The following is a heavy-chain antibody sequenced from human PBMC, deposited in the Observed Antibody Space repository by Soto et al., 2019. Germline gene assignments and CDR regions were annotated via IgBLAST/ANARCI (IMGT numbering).Heavy chain of an antibody. Sequence: QVQLQESGPGLVKPSETLSLTCTVSGGSISSYYWSWIRQPPGKGLEWIGYIYYSGSTNYTPSLKSQVTISVDTSKNQFSLKLSSVTAADTAVYYCASGYCSGGSCYSHYFDYWGQGTLVTVSS. J-gene: IGHJ4*02. D-gene: IGHD2-15*01. CDR2: IYYSGST. CDR3: ASGYCSGGSCYSHYFDY. CDR1: GGSISSYY. V-gene: IGHV4-59*01.